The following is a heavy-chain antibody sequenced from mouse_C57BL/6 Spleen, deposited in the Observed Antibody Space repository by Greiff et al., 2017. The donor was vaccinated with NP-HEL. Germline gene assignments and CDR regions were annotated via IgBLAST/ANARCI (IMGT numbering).Heavy chain of an antibody. Sequence: QVQLQQSGAELVKPGASVKISCKASGYAFSSYWMNWVKQRPGQGLEWIGQIYPGDGDTNYNGKFKGKATLTADKSSSTAYMQLSSLTSEDSAVYFCARPSNYGYYAMDYWGQGTSVTVSS. CDR3: ARPSNYGYYAMDY. J-gene: IGHJ4*01. D-gene: IGHD2-5*01. CDR2: IYPGDGDT. V-gene: IGHV1-80*01. CDR1: GYAFSSYW.